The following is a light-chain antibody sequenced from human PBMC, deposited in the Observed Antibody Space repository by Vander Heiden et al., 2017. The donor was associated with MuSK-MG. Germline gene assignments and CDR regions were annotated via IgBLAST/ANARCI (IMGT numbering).Light chain of an antibody. Sequence: QSVLTQPPSVSAAPGEKVIISCSGSSSNIGRKYVSWYQQLPGIAPKRLIYDNIERPSGIPDRFSGSKSGTSATLGITGLQTGDEADYFCATWDNSLNAYVFGPGTKVTVL. CDR2: DNI. J-gene: IGLJ1*01. V-gene: IGLV1-51*01. CDR1: SSNIGRKY. CDR3: ATWDNSLNAYV.